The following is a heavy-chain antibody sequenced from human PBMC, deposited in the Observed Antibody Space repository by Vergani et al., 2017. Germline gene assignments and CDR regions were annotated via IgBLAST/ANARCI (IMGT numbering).Heavy chain of an antibody. V-gene: IGHV3-48*01. CDR3: ARDGGYCSGGSCRNYYYYGMDV. D-gene: IGHD2-15*01. J-gene: IGHJ6*02. Sequence: EVQLVESGGGLVQPGGSLRLSCAASGFTFSSYSMNWVRQAPGKGLEWVSYISSSSMTIYYADSVKGRFTISRDNAKNSMYLQMNSLRAEDTAVYYCARDGGYCSGGSCRNYYYYGMDVWGQGSTVTVSS. CDR1: GFTFSSYS. CDR2: ISSSSMTI.